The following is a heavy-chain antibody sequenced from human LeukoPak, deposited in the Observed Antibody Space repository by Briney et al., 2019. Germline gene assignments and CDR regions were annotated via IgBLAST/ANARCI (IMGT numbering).Heavy chain of an antibody. Sequence: GRSLRLSCPASGFLFSTYDMHWVRQAPGKGLGWVAIIWYDGTNIKYVDSVKGRFTISRDNSKNTLYLQMNSLRAEDTAVYYCARDSDSSGFDYWGQGTLVTVSS. CDR3: ARDSDSSGFDY. CDR1: GFLFSTYD. CDR2: IWYDGTNI. D-gene: IGHD6-25*01. J-gene: IGHJ4*02. V-gene: IGHV3-33*01.